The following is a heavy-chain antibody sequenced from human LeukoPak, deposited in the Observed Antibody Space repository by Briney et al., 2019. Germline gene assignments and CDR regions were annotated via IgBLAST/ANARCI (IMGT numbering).Heavy chain of an antibody. Sequence: PGGSLRLSCAASGFTFSSYEMNWVRQAPGKGLEWVSSISSSSTYIYYADSVRGRFTISRDNSKNTLYLQMNSLRAEDTAVYYCARGPSGYHNTGDQGTLVTVSS. D-gene: IGHD5-12*01. CDR3: ARGPSGYHNT. J-gene: IGHJ4*02. CDR2: ISSSSTYI. CDR1: GFTFSSYE. V-gene: IGHV3-21*01.